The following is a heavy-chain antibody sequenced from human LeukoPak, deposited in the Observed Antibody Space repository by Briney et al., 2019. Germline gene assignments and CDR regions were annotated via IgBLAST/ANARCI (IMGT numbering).Heavy chain of an antibody. CDR3: ATGGTTVTEYYYYYMDV. D-gene: IGHD1-1*01. V-gene: IGHV1-69*05. Sequence: SVKVSCKASGGTFSSYTISWVRQAPGQGLEWMGGIIPIFGTANYAQKFQGRLTITTDESTSTAYMELSSLRSEDTAVYYCATGGTTVTEYYYYYMDVWGKGTRVTVSS. CDR2: IIPIFGTA. CDR1: GGTFSSYT. J-gene: IGHJ6*03.